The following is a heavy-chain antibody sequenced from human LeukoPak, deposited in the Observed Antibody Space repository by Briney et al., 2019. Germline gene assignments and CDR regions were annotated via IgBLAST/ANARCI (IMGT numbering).Heavy chain of an antibody. CDR2: IIPILGIA. Sequence: SVKVSCKASGGTFSSYAISWVRQAPGQGLEWMGRIIPILGIANYAQKFQGRVTITADKSTSTAYMELSSLRSEDTAVYYCARDRYYYDSSGPPYDIWGQGTMVTVSS. CDR3: ARDRYYYDSSGPPYDI. CDR1: GGTFSSYA. J-gene: IGHJ3*02. D-gene: IGHD3-22*01. V-gene: IGHV1-69*04.